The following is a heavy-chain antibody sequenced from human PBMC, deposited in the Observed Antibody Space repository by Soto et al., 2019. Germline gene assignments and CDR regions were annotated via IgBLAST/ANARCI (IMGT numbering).Heavy chain of an antibody. V-gene: IGHV4-59*08. Sequence: QVQLQESGPGLVKPSETLSLTCTVSGGSIGSYYWSWIRQPPGKGLQWIGYIYYGSTKFNPSLKSRVAISIDTSKNQFSLRVTSVTAADTALYYCARHVDIDQRGMDVWGRGTTVTVSS. CDR3: ARHVDIDQRGMDV. CDR1: GGSIGSYY. CDR2: IYYGST. D-gene: IGHD5-12*01. J-gene: IGHJ6*02.